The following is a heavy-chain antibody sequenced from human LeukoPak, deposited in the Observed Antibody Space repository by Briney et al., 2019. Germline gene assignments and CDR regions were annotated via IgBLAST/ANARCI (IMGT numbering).Heavy chain of an antibody. CDR3: AREVVPAAMGNWFDP. V-gene: IGHV4-30-4*01. CDR1: GGSISSGDYY. Sequence: PSETQSLTCTVSGGSISSGDYYWSWIRQPPGKGLEWIGYIYYSGSTYYNPSLKSRVTISVDTSKNQFSLKLSSVTAADTAVYYCAREVVPAAMGNWFDPWGQGALVTVSS. CDR2: IYYSGST. J-gene: IGHJ5*02. D-gene: IGHD2-2*01.